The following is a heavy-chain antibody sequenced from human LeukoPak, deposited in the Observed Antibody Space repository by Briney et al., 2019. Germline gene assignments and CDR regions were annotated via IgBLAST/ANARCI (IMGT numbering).Heavy chain of an antibody. D-gene: IGHD3-22*01. CDR3: ARGAYYYED. CDR1: GFTFSSHS. Sequence: PGGSLRLSCAASGFTFSSHSMNWVRQAPGKGLEWVSYISSSSSTIYYADSVKGRFTISRENAKNSLYLQMNSLRAEDTAVYYCARGAYYYEDWGQGTLVTVSS. V-gene: IGHV3-48*01. CDR2: ISSSSSTI. J-gene: IGHJ4*02.